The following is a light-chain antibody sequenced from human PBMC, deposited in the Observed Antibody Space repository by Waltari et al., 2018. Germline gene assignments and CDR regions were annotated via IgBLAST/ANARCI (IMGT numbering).Light chain of an antibody. J-gene: IGLJ2*01. Sequence: YVLTQSPSVSVAPGQTARITCGGNNIGSKSVHCYQRRPGQAPGLVVYDESDRPSGIPERFSGSNSGNTATLTISRVEAGDEADYYCQVWESSSEHYVVFGGGTKLTVL. V-gene: IGLV3-21*02. CDR3: QVWESSSEHYVV. CDR2: DES. CDR1: NIGSKS.